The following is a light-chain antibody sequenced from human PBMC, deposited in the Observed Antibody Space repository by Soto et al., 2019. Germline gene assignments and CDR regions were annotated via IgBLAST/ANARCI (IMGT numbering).Light chain of an antibody. CDR1: QGISIW. CDR3: QQTNSFPLT. J-gene: IGKJ4*01. CDR2: AAT. V-gene: IGKV1-12*01. Sequence: DIQMTQSPSYVSASVGDRVTITCWASQGISIWLAWYQQKPGRAPKLLIHAATNLQRGVPSRFSGSGSGTDFTLTIGSLQPEDFATYYCQQTNSFPLTFGGGTKVEIK.